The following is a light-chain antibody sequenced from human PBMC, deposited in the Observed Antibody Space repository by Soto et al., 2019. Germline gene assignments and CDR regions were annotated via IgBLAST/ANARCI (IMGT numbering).Light chain of an antibody. CDR3: QQYGSSPWT. J-gene: IGKJ1*01. V-gene: IGKV3-20*01. CDR1: QSVNSDH. CDR2: GAS. Sequence: EIVLTQSPGTLSLSPGERATLSCRASQSVNSDHLAWYQQKPGQAPRLLMYGASSRATGIPDRFSGSGSGTDFTLTISRLEPEDFAVYYCQQYGSSPWTFGQGTKVEIK.